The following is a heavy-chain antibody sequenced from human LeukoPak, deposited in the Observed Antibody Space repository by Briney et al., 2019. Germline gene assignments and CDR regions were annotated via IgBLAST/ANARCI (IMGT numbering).Heavy chain of an antibody. CDR3: ARGIRYFDL. Sequence: SETLSLTCTVSGGSISSYYWSWIRQPPGKGLEWIGYIYYSGSTNYNPSLKSRVTISVDTSKNQFSLKLSSVTAADTAVYYCARGIRYFDLWGRGTLVTVSS. V-gene: IGHV4-59*01. D-gene: IGHD1-20*01. CDR1: GGSISSYY. J-gene: IGHJ2*01. CDR2: IYYSGST.